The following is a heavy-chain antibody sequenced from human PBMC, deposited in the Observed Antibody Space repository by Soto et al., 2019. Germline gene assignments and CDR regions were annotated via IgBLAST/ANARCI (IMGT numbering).Heavy chain of an antibody. V-gene: IGHV3-48*03. CDR2: IISSFSS. Sequence: LRLSCVASGFVFNSSEMNWVRQAPGKGLEWVGNIISSFSSNDADAVRGRFTISRDNAKNSGYLQMDSLRGEDTAVYYCVRDLSPYYGEGFDVWGQGTMVTVSS. CDR1: GFVFNSSE. D-gene: IGHD3-10*01. J-gene: IGHJ3*01. CDR3: VRDLSPYYGEGFDV.